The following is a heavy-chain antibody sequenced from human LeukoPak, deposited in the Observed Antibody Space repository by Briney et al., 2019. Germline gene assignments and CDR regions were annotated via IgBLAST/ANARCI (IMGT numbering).Heavy chain of an antibody. CDR3: ARGPPPYTEGDLFYYYGLDV. CDR2: IVPILSTT. J-gene: IGHJ6*02. V-gene: IGHV1-69*13. D-gene: IGHD3-16*01. Sequence: ASVKVSCKASGGSFSNYAISWVRQAPGQGLEWMGGIVPILSTTNYARKFQGRVTMTAGESTSTAYMELSSLRSDDTAVYYCARGPPPYTEGDLFYYYGLDVWGQGTTVTVSS. CDR1: GGSFSNYA.